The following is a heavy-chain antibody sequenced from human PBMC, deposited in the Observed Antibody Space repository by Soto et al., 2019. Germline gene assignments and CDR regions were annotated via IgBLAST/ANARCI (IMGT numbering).Heavy chain of an antibody. CDR2: ISSSGSTI. V-gene: IGHV3-48*03. D-gene: IGHD3-22*01. CDR1: GFTFSSYE. CDR3: ARGHTMIVVVIHDAFDI. J-gene: IGHJ3*02. Sequence: SVGSLRLSCAASGFTFSSYEMNWVRQAPGKGLEWVSYISSSGSTIYYADSVKGRFTISRDNAKNSLYLQMNSLRAEDTAVYYCARGHTMIVVVIHDAFDIWGQGTMVTVSS.